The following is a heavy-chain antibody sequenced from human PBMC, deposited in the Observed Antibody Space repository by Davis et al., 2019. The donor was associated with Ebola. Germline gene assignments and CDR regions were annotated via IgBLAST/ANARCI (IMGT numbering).Heavy chain of an antibody. Sequence: HSQTLSLTCAISGDSVSTKSAGWNWIRQSPSRGLEWLGRTYYNSKWYNDYAVSVKSRITINPDTSKNQFSLQLNSVTPEDTAVYYCARGWLRGWFDPWGRGTLVTVSS. CDR1: GDSVSTKSAG. D-gene: IGHD5-12*01. J-gene: IGHJ5*02. CDR3: ARGWLRGWFDP. V-gene: IGHV6-1*01. CDR2: TYYNSKWYN.